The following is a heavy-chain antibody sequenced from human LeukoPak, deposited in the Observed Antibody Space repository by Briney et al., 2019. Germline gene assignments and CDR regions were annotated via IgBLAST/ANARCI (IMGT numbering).Heavy chain of an antibody. J-gene: IGHJ5*02. Sequence: SETLSLTCTVSGGSISGYYWTWIRQPPGKGLEWIGYMYYNGNTNYNSSLKSRVTISVDPSKNQFSLKLTSVTTADTAVYYCARVVVTYYDFPNWFDPWGQGTLVTVSS. CDR1: GGSISGYY. CDR3: ARVVVTYYDFPNWFDP. D-gene: IGHD3-3*01. CDR2: MYYNGNT. V-gene: IGHV4-59*12.